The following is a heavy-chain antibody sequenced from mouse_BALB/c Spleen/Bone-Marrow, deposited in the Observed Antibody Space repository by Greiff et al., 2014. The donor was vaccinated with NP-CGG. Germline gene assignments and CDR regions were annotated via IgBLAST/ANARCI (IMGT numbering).Heavy chain of an antibody. CDR3: TRGRTWDFDY. V-gene: IGHV1S81*02. CDR2: INPSNGGT. Sequence: QVQLQQPGAELVKPGASVKLSCKASGYTFTSYYMYWVKQRPGQGLEWIGEINPSNGGTNFNEKFKSRATLTVDKSSSTAYMQLSSLTSEDSAVYYCTRGRTWDFDYWGQGTTLTVFS. CDR1: GYTFTSYY. D-gene: IGHD4-1*01. J-gene: IGHJ2*01.